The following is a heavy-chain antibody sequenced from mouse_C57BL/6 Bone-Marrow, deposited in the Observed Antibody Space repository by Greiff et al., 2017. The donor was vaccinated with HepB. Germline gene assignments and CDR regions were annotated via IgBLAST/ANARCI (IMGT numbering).Heavy chain of an antibody. D-gene: IGHD1-1*01. J-gene: IGHJ1*03. V-gene: IGHV2-2*01. CDR3: ARKDYYGSSYDFDV. CDR2: IWSGGST. CDR1: GFSLTSYG. Sequence: VKLVESGPGLVQPSQSLSITCTVSGFSLTSYGVHWVRQSLGKGLEWLGVIWSGGSTDYNAAFISRLSISKDNSKSQVFFKMNSLQADDTAIYYCARKDYYGSSYDFDVWGTGTTVTVSS.